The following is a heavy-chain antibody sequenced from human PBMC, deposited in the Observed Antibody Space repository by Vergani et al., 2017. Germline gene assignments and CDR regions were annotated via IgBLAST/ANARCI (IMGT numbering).Heavy chain of an antibody. CDR3: ARGGAYYYDSSGYYGLREGAFDI. CDR2: IWYDGSNK. D-gene: IGHD3-22*01. Sequence: QVQLVESGGGVVQPGRSLRLSCAASGFTFSSYGMHWVRQAPGKGLEWVAVIWYDGSNKYYADSVKGRFTISRDNSKNTLYLQMNSLRAGETAVYYCARGGAYYYDSSGYYGLREGAFDIWGQGTMVTVSS. V-gene: IGHV3-33*01. J-gene: IGHJ3*02. CDR1: GFTFSSYG.